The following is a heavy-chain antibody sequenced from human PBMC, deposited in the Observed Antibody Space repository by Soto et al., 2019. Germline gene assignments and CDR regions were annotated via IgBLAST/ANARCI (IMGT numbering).Heavy chain of an antibody. J-gene: IGHJ4*02. CDR2: INAGNGNT. CDR1: GCTFTSYA. D-gene: IGHD5-12*01. Sequence: ASVKVSCKASGCTFTSYAMHWVRQAPGQRLEWMGWINAGNGNTKYSQKFQGRVTITRDTSASTAYMELSSLRSEDTAVYYCARPLRRGYNYDFDYWGQGTLVTVSS. CDR3: ARPLRRGYNYDFDY. V-gene: IGHV1-3*01.